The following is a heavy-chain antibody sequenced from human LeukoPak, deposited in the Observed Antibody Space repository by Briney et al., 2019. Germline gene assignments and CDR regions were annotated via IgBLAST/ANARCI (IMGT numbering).Heavy chain of an antibody. CDR3: ARAEDYYDSSGSIDFDY. V-gene: IGHV3-30-3*01. CDR2: ISYDGSNK. Sequence: GRSLRLSCAASGFTFSSYAMHWVRQAPGKGLEWVAVISYDGSNKYYADSVKGRFTISRGNSKNTLYLQMNSLRAEDTAVYYCARAEDYYDSSGSIDFDYWGQGTLVTVSS. J-gene: IGHJ4*02. CDR1: GFTFSSYA. D-gene: IGHD3-22*01.